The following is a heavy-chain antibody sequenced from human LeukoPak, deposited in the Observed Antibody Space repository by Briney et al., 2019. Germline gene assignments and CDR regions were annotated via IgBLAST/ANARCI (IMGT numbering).Heavy chain of an antibody. CDR1: GFAFSNFW. CDR2: IKQNGSEI. J-gene: IGHJ4*02. V-gene: IGHV3-7*01. CDR3: AKDATLKIRYYGSGAPSDY. Sequence: GGSLRLSCTASGFAFSNFWMSWVRQAPGKGLEWVANIKQNGSEIYYVDSVKGRFTISRDNTKNSLYLQMNSLRAEDTAVYYCAKDATLKIRYYGSGAPSDYWGQGTLVTVSS. D-gene: IGHD3-10*01.